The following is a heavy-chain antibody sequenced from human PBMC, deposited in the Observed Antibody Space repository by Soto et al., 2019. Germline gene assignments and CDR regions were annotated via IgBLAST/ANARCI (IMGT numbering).Heavy chain of an antibody. CDR1: GFSLSTSGMC. Sequence: SGPTLVNPTQTLTLTCTFSGFSLSTSGMCVSWIRQPPGKALEWLALIDWDDDKYYSTSLKTRLTISKDTSKNQVVLTMTNMDPVDTATYYCAQITGTSPGAHGMDVWGQGTTVTVSS. V-gene: IGHV2-70*01. CDR3: AQITGTSPGAHGMDV. J-gene: IGHJ6*02. D-gene: IGHD1-7*01. CDR2: IDWDDDK.